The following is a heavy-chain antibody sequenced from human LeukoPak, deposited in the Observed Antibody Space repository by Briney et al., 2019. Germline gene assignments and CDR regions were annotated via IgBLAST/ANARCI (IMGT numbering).Heavy chain of an antibody. V-gene: IGHV3-23*01. Sequence: GGSLRLSCAASGFTFTSYAMTWVRQAPGKGLEWVSGISNSGGSTYYPDSVKGRFTISGDNSKNTLYLQMNSLRAEDTAGYYCAKYLDSSTWSPFDYWGQGTLVTVSS. J-gene: IGHJ4*02. CDR2: ISNSGGST. CDR3: AKYLDSSTWSPFDY. CDR1: GFTFTSYA. D-gene: IGHD6-13*01.